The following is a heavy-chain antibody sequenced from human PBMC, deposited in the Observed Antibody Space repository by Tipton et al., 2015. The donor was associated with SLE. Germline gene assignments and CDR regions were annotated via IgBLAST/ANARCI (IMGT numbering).Heavy chain of an antibody. Sequence: TLSLTCTVSLYSIGSGFYWDWVRQAPGKGLEWVATMHHNGSTYYNPSLRSRVAVSMDTSRNQFSLRLKSVTAADTAGYYCATGHFDFWGQGRLVTVSS. J-gene: IGHJ5*01. CDR1: LYSIGSGFY. CDR2: MHHNGST. D-gene: IGHD1-1*01. CDR3: ATGHFDF. V-gene: IGHV4-38-2*02.